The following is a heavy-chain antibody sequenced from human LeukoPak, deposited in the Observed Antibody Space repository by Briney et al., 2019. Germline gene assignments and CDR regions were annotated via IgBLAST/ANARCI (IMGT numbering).Heavy chain of an antibody. D-gene: IGHD3-22*01. CDR1: GGTFSSYA. Sequence: ASVKVSCKASGGTFSSYAISWVRQAPGQGLEWMGRIIPILGIANYAQKFQGRVTITADKSTSTAHMELSSLRSEDTAVYYCARDNYYDSSGFDYWGQGTLVTVSS. V-gene: IGHV1-69*04. J-gene: IGHJ4*02. CDR3: ARDNYYDSSGFDY. CDR2: IIPILGIA.